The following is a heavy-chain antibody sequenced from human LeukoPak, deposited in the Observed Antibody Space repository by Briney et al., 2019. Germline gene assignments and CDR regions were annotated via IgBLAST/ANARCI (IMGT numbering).Heavy chain of an antibody. Sequence: PGRSLRLSCAASGFTFSSYGMHWVRQAPGKGLEWVAVISYDGSNKYYADSVKGRFTISRDNSKNTLYLQMNSLGAEDTAVYYCAREDVSFDYWGQGTLVTVSS. J-gene: IGHJ4*02. V-gene: IGHV3-30*03. CDR2: ISYDGSNK. CDR1: GFTFSSYG. CDR3: AREDVSFDY. D-gene: IGHD5-24*01.